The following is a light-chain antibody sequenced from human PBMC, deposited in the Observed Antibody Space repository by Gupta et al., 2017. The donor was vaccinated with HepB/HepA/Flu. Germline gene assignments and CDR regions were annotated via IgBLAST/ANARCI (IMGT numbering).Light chain of an antibody. CDR1: QSLLNSNGYNY. V-gene: IGKV2-28*01. J-gene: IGKJ2*01. Sequence: DIVMTQSPLSLHVTPGEPASISCRSSQSLLNSNGYNYLDWYLQKPGQSPQLLIYLGSTRASGVPDRFSGSGSGTDFTLNISRVEADDVAIYYCKQALQTRYTFGQGTKLEIK. CDR3: KQALQTRYT. CDR2: LGS.